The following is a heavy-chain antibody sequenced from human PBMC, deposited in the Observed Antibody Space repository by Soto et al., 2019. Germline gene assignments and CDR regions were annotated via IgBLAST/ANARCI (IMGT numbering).Heavy chain of an antibody. CDR1: GGTFSSYA. V-gene: IGHV1-69*13. CDR3: ARGAEDSSGWYPGHYYYYGMDV. Sequence: SVKVSCKASGGTFSSYAISWVRQAPGQGLEWMGGIIPIFGTANYAQKFQGRVTITADESTSTAYMELSSLRSEDTAVYYCARGAEDSSGWYPGHYYYYGMDVWGQGTTVTVSS. CDR2: IIPIFGTA. J-gene: IGHJ6*02. D-gene: IGHD6-19*01.